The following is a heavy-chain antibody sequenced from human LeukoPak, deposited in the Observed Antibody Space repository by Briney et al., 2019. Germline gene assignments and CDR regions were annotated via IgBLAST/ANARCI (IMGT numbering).Heavy chain of an antibody. J-gene: IGHJ3*02. V-gene: IGHV3-23*01. Sequence: PGGSLRLSCAASGFTFSTYAMSWVRQAAGKGLEWVSLISGSGGSTYYADSVKGRFTISRDNSKNTLYLQMNSLRAEDTAVYYCAKDEVLGYCSSTSCSPGAFDIWGQGTMVTVSS. D-gene: IGHD2-2*01. CDR2: ISGSGGST. CDR3: AKDEVLGYCSSTSCSPGAFDI. CDR1: GFTFSTYA.